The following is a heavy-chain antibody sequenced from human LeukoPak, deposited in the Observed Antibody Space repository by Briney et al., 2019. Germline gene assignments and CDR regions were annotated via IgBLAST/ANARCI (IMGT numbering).Heavy chain of an antibody. Sequence: PGGSLRLSCAASGFTFSSYSMNWVRQAPGKGLEWVSSISSSSSYIYYADSVKGRFTISRDNAKNSLYLQMNSLRAEDTAAYYCASDSGIAAAGNSWGQGTLVTVSS. CDR1: GFTFSSYS. CDR2: ISSSSSYI. J-gene: IGHJ5*02. D-gene: IGHD6-13*01. CDR3: ASDSGIAAAGNS. V-gene: IGHV3-21*01.